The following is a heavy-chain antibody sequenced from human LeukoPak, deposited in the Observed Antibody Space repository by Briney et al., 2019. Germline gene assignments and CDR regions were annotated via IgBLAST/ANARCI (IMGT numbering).Heavy chain of an antibody. D-gene: IGHD4-23*01. V-gene: IGHV4-39*01. Sequence: PSETLSLTCTVSGGSISSSSYYWGWIHQPPGKGLEWIGSIYYSGSTYYNPSLKSRVTISVDTSKNQFSLKLSSVTAADTAVYYCARHGGLGWYFFDYWGQGTLVTVSS. CDR3: ARHGGLGWYFFDY. CDR2: IYYSGST. J-gene: IGHJ4*02. CDR1: GGSISSSSYY.